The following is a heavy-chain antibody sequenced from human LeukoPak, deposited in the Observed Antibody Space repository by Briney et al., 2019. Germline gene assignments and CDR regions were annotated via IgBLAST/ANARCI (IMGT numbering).Heavy chain of an antibody. V-gene: IGHV4-30-4*01. Sequence: SETLSLTCTVSGGSISSADYYWSWIRQPPGKGLEWIGYIHYSGTTYYNPSLKSRVTMSVDTSKNQFSLKLSSVTAADTAVYYCARDRSSPNPFFDYWGQGTLVTVSS. CDR2: IHYSGTT. CDR1: GGSISSADYY. D-gene: IGHD6-19*01. J-gene: IGHJ4*02. CDR3: ARDRSSPNPFFDY.